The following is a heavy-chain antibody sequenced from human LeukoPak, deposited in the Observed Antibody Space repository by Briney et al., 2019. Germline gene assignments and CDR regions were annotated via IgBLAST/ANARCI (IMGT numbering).Heavy chain of an antibody. V-gene: IGHV3-7*01. D-gene: IGHD3-16*01. Sequence: GESLRLSCAASGFTFSRFRMSWVRQPPGKGLEWVANIKQDGSENDYADSVKGRFTVSTDNAKNSLYLQMSSLRAEDTAVYYCASSWGSAIDFWGQGTLVTVSS. CDR1: GFTFSRFR. J-gene: IGHJ4*02. CDR2: IKQDGSEN. CDR3: ASSWGSAIDF.